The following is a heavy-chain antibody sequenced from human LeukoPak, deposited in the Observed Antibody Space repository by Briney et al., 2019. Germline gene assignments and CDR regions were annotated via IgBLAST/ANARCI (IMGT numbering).Heavy chain of an antibody. CDR2: INPNSGGT. D-gene: IGHD2-21*02. Sequence: ASVKVSCKASGYTFTVYYMHWVRQAPGEGLEWVGRINPNSGGTNYAQKFQGRVTMARDTSIRTAYMELSRLRSDDTAVYYCARVVTAIYYYYMDVWGKGTTVTVSS. CDR3: ARVVTAIYYYYMDV. V-gene: IGHV1-2*06. J-gene: IGHJ6*03. CDR1: GYTFTVYY.